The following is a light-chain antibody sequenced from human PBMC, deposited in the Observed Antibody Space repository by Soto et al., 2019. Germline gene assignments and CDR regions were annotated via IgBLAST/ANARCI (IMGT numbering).Light chain of an antibody. V-gene: IGLV2-11*01. CDR1: SSDVGGYNY. Sequence: QSVLTQPRSVSGSPGQSVTISCTGTSSDVGGYNYVSWYQQYPGKAPKLMIYDVSKRPSGVPDRFSGSKSGNTASLTISGLQAEDEADYYCCSYAGSYTVLFGGGTKLTVL. J-gene: IGLJ2*01. CDR3: CSYAGSYTVL. CDR2: DVS.